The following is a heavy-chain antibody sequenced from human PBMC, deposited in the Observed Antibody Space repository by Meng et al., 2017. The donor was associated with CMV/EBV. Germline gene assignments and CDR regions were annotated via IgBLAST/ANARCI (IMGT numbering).Heavy chain of an antibody. D-gene: IGHD1-7*01. CDR3: ARALLAGTTFLVFDP. J-gene: IGHJ5*02. CDR1: GGSISSSSYY. V-gene: IGHV4-61*05. Sequence: GSLRLSCTVSGGSISSSSYYWGWIRQPPGKGLEWIGYIYYSGSTNYNPSLKSRVTISVDTSKNQFSLKLSSVTAADTAVYYCARALLAGTTFLVFDPWGQGTLVTVSS. CDR2: IYYSGST.